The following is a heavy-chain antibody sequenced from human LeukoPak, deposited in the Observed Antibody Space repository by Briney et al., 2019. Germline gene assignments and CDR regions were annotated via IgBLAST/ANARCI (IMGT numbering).Heavy chain of an antibody. J-gene: IGHJ4*02. D-gene: IGHD5-18*01. CDR3: ATSERGYTYGFSTFEN. CDR2: ISYDGSNK. CDR1: GFTFSSYA. Sequence: GGSLRLSCAASGFTFSSYAMHWVRQAPGKGLEWVAVISYDGSNKYYADSVKGRFTISRDNSKNTLYLQMNSLRGEDTAVYYCATSERGYTYGFSTFENWGQGTLVTGSS. V-gene: IGHV3-30*04.